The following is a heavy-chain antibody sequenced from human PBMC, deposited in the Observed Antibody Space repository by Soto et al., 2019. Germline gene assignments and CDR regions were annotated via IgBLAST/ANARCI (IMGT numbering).Heavy chain of an antibody. CDR1: GISFSDAW. CDR3: TTDPPAGSRAIDY. V-gene: IGHV3-15*07. CDR2: IKRQTEGGTT. J-gene: IGHJ4*02. Sequence: PGGSLRLSCVGSGISFSDAWMSWVRQAPGKGLEWVGRIKRQTEGGTTDYPASVKGRFIISRDDSENTLYLQMSSLKTEDTAMYYCTTDPPAGSRAIDYWGQGTQVTVS.